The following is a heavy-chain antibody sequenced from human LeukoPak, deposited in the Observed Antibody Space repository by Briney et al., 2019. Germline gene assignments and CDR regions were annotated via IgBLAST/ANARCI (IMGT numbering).Heavy chain of an antibody. J-gene: IGHJ3*02. CDR1: GFTFSSYG. Sequence: PGGSLRLSCAASGFTFSSYGMSWVRQAPGKGLEWVSAISGSGGSTYYADSVKGRFTISRDNSKNTLYLQMNSLRAEDTAVYYCAKDDLATVTDAGGRAFDIWGQGTMVTVSS. CDR2: ISGSGGST. CDR3: AKDDLATVTDAGGRAFDI. V-gene: IGHV3-23*01. D-gene: IGHD4-17*01.